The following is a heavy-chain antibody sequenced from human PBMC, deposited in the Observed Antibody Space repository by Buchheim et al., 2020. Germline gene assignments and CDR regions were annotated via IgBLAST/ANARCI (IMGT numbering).Heavy chain of an antibody. CDR1: GFTFSSYS. J-gene: IGHJ4*02. CDR2: ISSSSSTI. V-gene: IGHV3-48*04. D-gene: IGHD6-6*01. CDR3: ARAIRLTQAARRPFDY. Sequence: EVQLAESGGGLVQPGGSLRLSCAASGFTFSSYSMNWVRQAPGKGLEWVSYISSSSSTIYYADSVKGRFTISRDNAKNSLYLQMNSLRAEDTAVYYCARAIRLTQAARRPFDYWGQGTL.